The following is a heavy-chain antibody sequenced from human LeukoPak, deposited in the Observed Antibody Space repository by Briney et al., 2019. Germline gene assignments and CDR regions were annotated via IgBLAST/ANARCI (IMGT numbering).Heavy chain of an antibody. J-gene: IGHJ6*03. Sequence: PGGSLRLSCAASGFTFSSYSMNWVRQAPGKGLVWVSRINSDGSSTSYADSVKGRFTISRDNAKNTLYLQMNSLRAEDTAVYYCARDSSYYGHYMDVWGKGTTVTVSS. CDR1: GFTFSSYS. CDR2: INSDGSST. D-gene: IGHD3-10*01. CDR3: ARDSSYYGHYMDV. V-gene: IGHV3-74*01.